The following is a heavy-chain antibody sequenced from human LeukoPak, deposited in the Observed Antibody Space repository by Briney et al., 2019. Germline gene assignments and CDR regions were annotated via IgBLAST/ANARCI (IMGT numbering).Heavy chain of an antibody. J-gene: IGHJ4*02. CDR2: IRYDGSNK. CDR3: ATNYYDSSGYYPDFDY. V-gene: IGHV3-30*02. Sequence: GGALRLSCAASGFTFSSYGMHWVRQAPGKGLEWVAFIRYDGSNKYYADSVKGRFTISRDNSKNTLYLQMTSLRAEDSAVYYCATNYYDSSGYYPDFDYWGQGALVTVSS. CDR1: GFTFSSYG. D-gene: IGHD3-22*01.